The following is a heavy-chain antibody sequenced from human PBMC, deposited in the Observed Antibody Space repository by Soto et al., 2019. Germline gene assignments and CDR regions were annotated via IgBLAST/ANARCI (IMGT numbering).Heavy chain of an antibody. CDR3: ARGVLRYFDWHERNYYGMDV. CDR1: GGSISSYY. CDR2: IYYSGST. D-gene: IGHD3-9*01. V-gene: IGHV4-59*01. Sequence: TVSGGSISSYYWSWIRQPPGKGLEWIGYIYYSGSTNYNPSLKSRVTISVDTSKNQFSLKLSSVTAADTAVYYCARGVLRYFDWHERNYYGMDVWGQGTTVTVSS. J-gene: IGHJ6*02.